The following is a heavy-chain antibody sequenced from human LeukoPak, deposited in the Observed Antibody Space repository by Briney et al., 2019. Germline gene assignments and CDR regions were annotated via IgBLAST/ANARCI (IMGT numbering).Heavy chain of an antibody. CDR3: TREYEFWSGGNYFDY. CDR1: GFTFSSYS. CDR2: IRSKAYGGTT. V-gene: IGHV3-49*04. J-gene: IGHJ4*02. Sequence: GGSLRLSCAASGFTFSSYSMNWVRQAPGKGLEWVCFIRSKAYGGTTEYAASVKGRFTISRDDSKSIAYLQMNSLKTEDTAVYYCTREYEFWSGGNYFDYWGQGTLVTVSS. D-gene: IGHD3-3*01.